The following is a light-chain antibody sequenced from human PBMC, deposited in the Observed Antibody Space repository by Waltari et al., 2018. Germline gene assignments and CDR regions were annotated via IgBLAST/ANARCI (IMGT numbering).Light chain of an antibody. CDR1: QSVRKD. Sequence: EVVLTQSPGTLSLSPGERATLSCRASQSVRKDLAWYQQRPGQAPRPLSYAASTRATGIPDRCSGSGSGTDFSLTISRLEPEDFAVYYCQNHERLPAKFGQGTKVEIK. J-gene: IGKJ1*01. V-gene: IGKV3-20*01. CDR2: AAS. CDR3: QNHERLPAK.